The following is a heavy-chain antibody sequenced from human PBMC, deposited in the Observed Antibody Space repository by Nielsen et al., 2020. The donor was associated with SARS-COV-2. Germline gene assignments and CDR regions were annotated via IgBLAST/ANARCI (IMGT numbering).Heavy chain of an antibody. V-gene: IGHV3-30*04. Sequence: LSLTCAVSGFTFSSYAMHWVRQAPGKGLEWMAVISNDGKNEYYADSVKGRFTISRDISKNTLYLQMNSLRAEDTAVYYCARVDRDYYHSSGPFDYWGQGALVTVSS. CDR2: ISNDGKNE. CDR3: ARVDRDYYHSSGPFDY. CDR1: GFTFSSYA. J-gene: IGHJ4*02. D-gene: IGHD3-22*01.